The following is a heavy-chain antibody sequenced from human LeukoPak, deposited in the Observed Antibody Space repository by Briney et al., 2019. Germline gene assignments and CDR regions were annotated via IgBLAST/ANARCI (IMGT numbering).Heavy chain of an antibody. CDR2: INHSGST. CDR1: GGSFSGYY. J-gene: IGHJ6*03. CDR3: ASTTSLKGYCSGGSCYYYYYMDV. Sequence: SSETLSLTCAVYGGSFSGYYWSWIRQPPGKGLEWIGEINHSGSTNYNPSLKSRVTISVDTSKNQFSLKLSSVTAADTAVYYCASTTSLKGYCSGGSCYYYYYMDVWGKGTTVTVSS. D-gene: IGHD2-15*01. V-gene: IGHV4-34*01.